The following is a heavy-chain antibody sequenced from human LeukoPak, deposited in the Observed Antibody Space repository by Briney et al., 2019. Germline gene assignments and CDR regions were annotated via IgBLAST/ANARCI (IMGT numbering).Heavy chain of an antibody. CDR2: INHSGST. Sequence: SETLSLTCAVYGGSFSGYYWSWIRQPPGKGLEWIGEINHSGSTNYYPSLKSRVTISVDTSKNQFSLKLSSVTAADTAVYYCASVSSDDSSGSDYWGQGTLVTVSS. V-gene: IGHV4-34*01. J-gene: IGHJ4*02. CDR1: GGSFSGYY. D-gene: IGHD3-22*01. CDR3: ASVSSDDSSGSDY.